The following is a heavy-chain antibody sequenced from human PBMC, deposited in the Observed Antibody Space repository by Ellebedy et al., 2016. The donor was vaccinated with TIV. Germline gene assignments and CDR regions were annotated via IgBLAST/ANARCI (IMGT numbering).Heavy chain of an antibody. D-gene: IGHD4/OR15-4a*01. CDR3: ANMVATFDY. CDR1: GFTFSSYG. V-gene: IGHV3-30*02. J-gene: IGHJ4*02. CDR2: IWYDGSNK. Sequence: GGSLRLXXAASGFTFSSYGMHWVRQAPGKGLEWVAVIWYDGSNKYYADSVKGRFTISRDNSKNTLYLQMNSLRAEDTAVYYCANMVATFDYWGQGTLVTVSS.